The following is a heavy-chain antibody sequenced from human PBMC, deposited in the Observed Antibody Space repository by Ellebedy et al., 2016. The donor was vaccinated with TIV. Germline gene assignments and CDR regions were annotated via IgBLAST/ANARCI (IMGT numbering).Heavy chain of an antibody. CDR2: IRYDGAEQ. CDR3: ARLTTGAFDI. V-gene: IGHV3-33*01. D-gene: IGHD4-17*01. J-gene: IGHJ3*02. CDR1: GFTFSRYG. Sequence: GESLKISXAASGFTFSRYGMHWVRLAPGKGLEWVAVIRYDGAEQHYADSVKGRFIISRDNSKNTVYLQMNSLRVEDTAVYYCARLTTGAFDIWGQGTMVTVSS.